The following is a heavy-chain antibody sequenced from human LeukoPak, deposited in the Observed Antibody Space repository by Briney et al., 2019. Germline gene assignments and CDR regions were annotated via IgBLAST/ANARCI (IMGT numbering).Heavy chain of an antibody. CDR1: GFTFSSCA. D-gene: IGHD6-19*01. Sequence: GGSLRLSCAASGFTFSSCAMSWVRQAPGKGLEWVSSINWNGGSTGYADSVKGRFTISRDNAKKSLYLQMNSLRDEDTALYYCARGGRAVAGVRFYYNGMDVWGQGTTVTVSS. CDR3: ARGGRAVAGVRFYYNGMDV. CDR2: INWNGGST. J-gene: IGHJ6*02. V-gene: IGHV3-20*04.